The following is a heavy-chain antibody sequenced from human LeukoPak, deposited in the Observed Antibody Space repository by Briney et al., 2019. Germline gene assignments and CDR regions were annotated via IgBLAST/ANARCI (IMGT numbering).Heavy chain of an antibody. CDR3: ATFRGGVVVVSAAFDY. Sequence: GGSLRLSCAASGFTFSSYAMHWVRQAPGKGLEWMGGFDPEDGETIYAQKFQGRVTMTEDTSTDTAYMELSSLRSEDTAVYYCATFRGGVVVVSAAFDYWGQGTLVTVSS. CDR1: GFTFSSYA. V-gene: IGHV1-24*01. D-gene: IGHD3-22*01. CDR2: FDPEDGET. J-gene: IGHJ4*02.